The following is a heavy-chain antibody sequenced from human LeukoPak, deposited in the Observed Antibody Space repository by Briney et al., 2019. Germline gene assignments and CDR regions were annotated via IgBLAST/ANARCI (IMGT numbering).Heavy chain of an antibody. CDR2: INPNSGGT. Sequence: ASVKVSCKASGYTFTGYYMHWVRQAPGQGLEWMGRINPNSGGTNYAQKFQGRVTMTRDTSISTAYMELSRLSSDDTAVYYCARRQNYYDSSAVGYWFDPWGQGTLVTVSS. CDR3: ARRQNYYDSSAVGYWFDP. D-gene: IGHD3-22*01. CDR1: GYTFTGYY. J-gene: IGHJ5*02. V-gene: IGHV1-2*06.